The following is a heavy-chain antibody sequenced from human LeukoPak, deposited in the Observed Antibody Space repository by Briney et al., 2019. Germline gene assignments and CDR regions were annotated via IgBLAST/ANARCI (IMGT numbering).Heavy chain of an antibody. Sequence: GGSLRLSCAASGFAFSSYAMSWVRQAPGKGLEWVSAISGSGGSTYYADSVKGRFTISRDNSKNTLYLQMNSLRAEDTAVYYCAKGYYYDSSGYYGYWGQGTLVTVSS. J-gene: IGHJ4*02. D-gene: IGHD3-22*01. CDR1: GFAFSSYA. CDR3: AKGYYYDSSGYYGY. CDR2: ISGSGGST. V-gene: IGHV3-23*01.